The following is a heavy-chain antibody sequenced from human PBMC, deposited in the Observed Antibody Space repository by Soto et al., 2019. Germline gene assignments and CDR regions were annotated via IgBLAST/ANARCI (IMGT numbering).Heavy chain of an antibody. Sequence: GGSLRLSCEASGFTFSKFDMHWVRQPTGKGLEWVSTIGISGDTYYAVSVKGRFTISRDNAKNSLSLQMNSPRAGDTAVYFCARGQEVGAHFFDSWGQGTQVTVSS. CDR3: ARGQEVGAHFFDS. V-gene: IGHV3-13*01. CDR1: GFTFSKFD. J-gene: IGHJ4*02. CDR2: IGISGDT. D-gene: IGHD2-15*01.